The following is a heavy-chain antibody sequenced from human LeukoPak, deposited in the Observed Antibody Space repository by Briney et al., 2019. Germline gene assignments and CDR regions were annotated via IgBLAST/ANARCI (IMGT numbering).Heavy chain of an antibody. CDR3: ARGDPDISFGVAGEAFDI. V-gene: IGHV3-21*01. J-gene: IGHJ3*02. D-gene: IGHD3-3*01. CDR1: GFSFSSNG. CDR2: ISTSSSYI. Sequence: GGSLRLSCAVSGFSFSSNGLHWIRQAPGKGLEWVSSISTSSSYIYYADSVKGRFTISRDNAKNSLYLQMNSLRAEDTAVYYCARGDPDISFGVAGEAFDIWGQGTMVTVSS.